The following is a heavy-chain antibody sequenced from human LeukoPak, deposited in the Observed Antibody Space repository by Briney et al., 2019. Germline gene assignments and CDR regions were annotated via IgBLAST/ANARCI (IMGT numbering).Heavy chain of an antibody. CDR1: GYSISSGYD. CDR3: ARKLYGDYRFDY. Sequence: PSETLSLTCAVSGYSISSGYDWGGIRPPPGKGLEWIGSIYHSGGTYYNPSLKSRVTISVDTSKNQFSLKLSSVTAADTAVYYCARKLYGDYRFDYWGQGTLVTVSS. J-gene: IGHJ4*02. V-gene: IGHV4-38-2*01. D-gene: IGHD4-17*01. CDR2: IYHSGGT.